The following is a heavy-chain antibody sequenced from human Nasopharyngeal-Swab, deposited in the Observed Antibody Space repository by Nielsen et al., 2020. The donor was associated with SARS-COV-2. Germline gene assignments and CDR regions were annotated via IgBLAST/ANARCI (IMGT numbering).Heavy chain of an antibody. J-gene: IGHJ3*02. CDR3: ARGTKTPGYSYGDAFDI. CDR1: GYSVSSNSAA. CDR2: TYYRSKWYN. D-gene: IGHD5-18*01. V-gene: IGHV6-1*01. Sequence: SCAISGYSVSSNSAAWNCITPSPARGLEWLGRTYYRSKWYNDYAVSVKSRITINPDTSKNQFSLQLNSVTPEDTAVYYCARGTKTPGYSYGDAFDIWGQGTMVTVSS.